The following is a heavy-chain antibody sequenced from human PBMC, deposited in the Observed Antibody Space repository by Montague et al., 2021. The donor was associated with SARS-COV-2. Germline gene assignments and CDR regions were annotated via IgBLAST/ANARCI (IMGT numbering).Heavy chain of an antibody. CDR3: VYWKMGDGNPNFEF. D-gene: IGHD1-1*01. CDR1: GFSLNTDGVG. Sequence: PALVKPTQTLTLTCVFSGFSLNTDGVGVAWIRRPPGKALEWLALIYWDGDQRYSPSLKTRLTITKDTSKNRVVLTMTNLDPVDTATYYCVYWKMGDGNPNFEFWGQGTLVTVSS. J-gene: IGHJ4*02. CDR2: IYWDGDQ. V-gene: IGHV2-5*02.